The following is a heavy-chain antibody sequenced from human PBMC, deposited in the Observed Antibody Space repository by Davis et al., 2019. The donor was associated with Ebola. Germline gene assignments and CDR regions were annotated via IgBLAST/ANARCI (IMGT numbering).Heavy chain of an antibody. CDR1: GYTFTSYD. D-gene: IGHD2-15*01. J-gene: IGHJ4*02. CDR3: AIGGRVGYCSGGSCYPTPDFDY. Sequence: ASVKVSCKASGYTFTSYDINWVRQATGQGLEWMGWMNPNSGGTNYAQKFQGRVTMTRDTSISTAYMELSRLRSDDTAVYYCAIGGRVGYCSGGSCYPTPDFDYWGQGTLVTVSS. CDR2: MNPNSGGT. V-gene: IGHV1-2*02.